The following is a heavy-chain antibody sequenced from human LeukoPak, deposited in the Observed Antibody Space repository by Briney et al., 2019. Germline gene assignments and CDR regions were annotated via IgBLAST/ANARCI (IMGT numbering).Heavy chain of an antibody. Sequence: ASVKVSCRASGYTFTSYAMHWVRQAPGQRLEWMGWINAGNGNTKYSRKFQGRVTITRDTSASTAYMELSSLRSEDTAVYYCARLPPYCSGGSCYGYFDYWGQGTLVTVSS. J-gene: IGHJ4*02. CDR3: ARLPPYCSGGSCYGYFDY. CDR2: INAGNGNT. D-gene: IGHD2-15*01. CDR1: GYTFTSYA. V-gene: IGHV1-3*01.